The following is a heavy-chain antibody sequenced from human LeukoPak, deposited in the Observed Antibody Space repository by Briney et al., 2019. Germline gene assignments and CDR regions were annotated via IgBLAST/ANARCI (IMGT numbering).Heavy chain of an antibody. Sequence: PGGSLRLSCAASGFTFDAYAMHWVRQAPGKGLECVSLIGGHGGSTYYADSVKGRFTISRDNSKNSLYLQMNSLRTEDTALYYCAKEHSASGSVDYWGQGTLVTVSS. CDR1: GFTFDAYA. CDR2: IGGHGGST. CDR3: AKEHSASGSVDY. J-gene: IGHJ4*02. D-gene: IGHD1-26*01. V-gene: IGHV3-43*02.